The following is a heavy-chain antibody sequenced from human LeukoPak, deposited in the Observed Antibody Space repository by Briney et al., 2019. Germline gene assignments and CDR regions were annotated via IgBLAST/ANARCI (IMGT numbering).Heavy chain of an antibody. Sequence: SESLSLTCTVAGGSISSSSYDWGWIRQPPGKGLDWIVSIYYSGSTYYNPSLKSRSTMSIDTSKNQLSLKLSSVTAADTAVYYCASRLVGATVDYWGQGTLVTVSS. CDR1: GGSISSSSYD. V-gene: IGHV4-39*01. CDR2: IYYSGST. D-gene: IGHD1-26*01. CDR3: ASRLVGATVDY. J-gene: IGHJ4*02.